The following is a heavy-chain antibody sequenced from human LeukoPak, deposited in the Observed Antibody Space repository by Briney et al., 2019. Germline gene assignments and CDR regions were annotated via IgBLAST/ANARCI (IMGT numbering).Heavy chain of an antibody. CDR2: IYYSGST. CDR1: GGSISSYY. CDR3: ASSVASGWYNWFDP. V-gene: IGHV4-59*01. Sequence: PSETLSLTCTVSGGSISSYYWSWIRQPPGKGLEWIGCIYYSGSTNYNPSLKSRVTISVDTSKNQFSLKLSSVTAADTAVYYCASSVASGWYNWFDPWGQGTLVTVSS. J-gene: IGHJ5*02. D-gene: IGHD6-19*01.